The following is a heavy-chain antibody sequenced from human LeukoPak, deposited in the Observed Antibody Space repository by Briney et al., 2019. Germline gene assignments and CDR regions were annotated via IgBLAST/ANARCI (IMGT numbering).Heavy chain of an antibody. D-gene: IGHD5-18*01. CDR3: ARRGYSYGHNTNWFDP. CDR2: IYPGDSDT. J-gene: IGHJ5*02. V-gene: IGHV5-51*01. CDR1: GYSFTSYW. Sequence: PGESLKISCKGSGYSFTSYWIGWVRQMPGKGLEWMGIIYPGDSDTRYSPSFQGQVTISADKSITTAYLQWSSLKASDTAMYYCARRGYSYGHNTNWFDPWGQGTLVTVSS.